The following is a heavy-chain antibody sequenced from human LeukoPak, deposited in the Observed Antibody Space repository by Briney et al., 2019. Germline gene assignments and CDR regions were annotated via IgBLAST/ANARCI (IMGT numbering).Heavy chain of an antibody. J-gene: IGHJ4*02. D-gene: IGHD6-19*01. CDR2: IIPSGGST. Sequence: ASVKVSCKASGYTFTSYYMHLVRQARGQGLEWMGIIIPSGGSTSYAQKFQGRVTMTRDTPTSTVYMELSSLRSEDTTVYYCARGPLSLIAVAATEIFDYWGQGTLVTVSS. CDR1: GYTFTSYY. V-gene: IGHV1-46*01. CDR3: ARGPLSLIAVAATEIFDY.